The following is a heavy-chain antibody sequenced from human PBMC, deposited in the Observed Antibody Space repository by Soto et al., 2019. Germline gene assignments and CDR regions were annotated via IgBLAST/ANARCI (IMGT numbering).Heavy chain of an antibody. Sequence: QVQLVQSGAEVKKPGSSVKVSCKASGGTFSSYTISWVRQAPGQGLEWMGWIIPILGIANYAQKFQGRVKSPADHSTSPDYRELRGLRSEDTGVYCCARGPTVVTPPDVWGQGTTVNVSS. V-gene: IGHV1-69*02. D-gene: IGHD2-15*01. CDR1: GGTFSSYT. CDR2: IIPILGIA. CDR3: ARGPTVVTPPDV. J-gene: IGHJ6*02.